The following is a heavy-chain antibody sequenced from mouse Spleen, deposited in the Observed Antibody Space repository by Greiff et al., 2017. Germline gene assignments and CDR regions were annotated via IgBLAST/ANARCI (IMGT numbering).Heavy chain of an antibody. J-gene: IGHJ2*01. V-gene: IGHV5-9-1*02. CDR1: GFTFSSYA. Sequence: EVKLVESGEGLVKPGGSLKLSCAASGFTFSSYAMSWVRQTPEKRLEWVAYISSGGDYTYYADTVKGRFTISRDNARNTLYLQMSSLKSEDTAMYYCTRDGADYSNYEGDFDYWGQGTTLTVSS. CDR2: ISSGGDYT. CDR3: TRDGADYSNYEGDFDY. D-gene: IGHD2-5*01.